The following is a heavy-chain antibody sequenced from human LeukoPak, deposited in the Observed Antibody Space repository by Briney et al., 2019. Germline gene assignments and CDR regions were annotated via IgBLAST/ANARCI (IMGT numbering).Heavy chain of an antibody. V-gene: IGHV1-69*05. D-gene: IGHD1-26*01. CDR1: GGTFSSYA. Sequence: SVKVPCKASGGTFSSYAISWVRQAPGQGLEWMGRIIPIFGTANYAQKFQGRVTITTDESTSTAYMELSSLRSEDTAVYYCARALVGATTYYYYYYMDVWGKGTTVTVSS. J-gene: IGHJ6*03. CDR2: IIPIFGTA. CDR3: ARALVGATTYYYYYYMDV.